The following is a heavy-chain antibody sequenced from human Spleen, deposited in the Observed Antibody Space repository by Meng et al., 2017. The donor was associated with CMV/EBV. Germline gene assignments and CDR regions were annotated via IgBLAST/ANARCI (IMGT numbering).Heavy chain of an antibody. D-gene: IGHD6-6*01. CDR3: ARDGIAARRDSYYYYYYGMDV. Sequence: ASVKVSCKASGYTFTSYYMHWVRQAPGQGLEWMGIINPSGGSTSYAQKLQGRVTMTRDTSTSTVYMELSSLRSEDTAVYYCARDGIAARRDSYYYYYYGMDVWGQGTTVTVSS. CDR2: INPSGGST. CDR1: GYTFTSYY. V-gene: IGHV1-46*01. J-gene: IGHJ6*02.